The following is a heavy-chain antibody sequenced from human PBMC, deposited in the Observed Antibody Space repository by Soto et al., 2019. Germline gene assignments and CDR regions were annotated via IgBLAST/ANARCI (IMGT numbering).Heavy chain of an antibody. D-gene: IGHD4-17*01. CDR3: ARTVTTADYYYYGMDV. Sequence: GESLKISCKGSGYSFTSYWISWVRQMPGKGLEWMGRIDPSDSYTNYSPSFQGHVTISADKSISTAYLQWSSLKASDTAMYYCARTVTTADYYYYGMDVWGQGTTVTVSS. J-gene: IGHJ6*02. CDR1: GYSFTSYW. CDR2: IDPSDSYT. V-gene: IGHV5-10-1*01.